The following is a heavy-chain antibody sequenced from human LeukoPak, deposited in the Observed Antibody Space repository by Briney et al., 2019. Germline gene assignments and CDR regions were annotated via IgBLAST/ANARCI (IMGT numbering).Heavy chain of an antibody. CDR3: AKVHSSGWYVFDY. V-gene: IGHV3-23*01. D-gene: IGHD6-19*01. CDR1: GFTFSSYA. J-gene: IGHJ4*02. CDR2: ISGSGGST. Sequence: GGSLRLSCAAYGFTFSSYAMSWVRQAPGKGLEWVSAISGSGGSTYYADSVKGRFTISRDNSKNTLYLQMNSLRAEDTAVYYCAKVHSSGWYVFDYWGQGTLVTVSS.